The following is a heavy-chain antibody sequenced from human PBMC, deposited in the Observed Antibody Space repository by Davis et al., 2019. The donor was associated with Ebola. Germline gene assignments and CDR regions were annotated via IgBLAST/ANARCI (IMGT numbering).Heavy chain of an antibody. CDR1: GGSFRGYY. J-gene: IGHJ4*02. CDR2: IYYSGST. Sequence: MPSETLSLTCAVYGGSFRGYYWSWIRQPPGKGLEWIGYIYYSGSTNYNPSLKSRVTISVDTSKNQFSLKLSSVTAADTAVYYCARDFRPWQVVYSQFDYWGQGTLVTVSS. D-gene: IGHD2-8*02. V-gene: IGHV4-59*01. CDR3: ARDFRPWQVVYSQFDY.